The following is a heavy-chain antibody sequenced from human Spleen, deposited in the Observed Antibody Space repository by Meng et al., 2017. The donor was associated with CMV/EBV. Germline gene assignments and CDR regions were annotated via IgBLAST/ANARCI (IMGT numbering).Heavy chain of an antibody. V-gene: IGHV3-11*03. D-gene: IGHD4-17*01. CDR2: ISSSSSYT. CDR1: GFTFSDYY. Sequence: VRLLGSGWGLVQPGGSLRFSCAASGFTFSDYYMSWIRQAPGKGLEWVSYISSSSSYTNYADSVKGRFTISRDNAKNSLYLQMNSLRAEDTALYHCARLGDGEYFDYWGQGTLVTVSS. J-gene: IGHJ4*02. CDR3: ARLGDGEYFDY.